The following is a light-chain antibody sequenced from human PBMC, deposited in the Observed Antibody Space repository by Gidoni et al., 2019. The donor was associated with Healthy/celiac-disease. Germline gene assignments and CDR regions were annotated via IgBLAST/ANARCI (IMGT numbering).Light chain of an antibody. CDR3: QVWDSSTVV. CDR2: RDS. V-gene: IGLV3-9*01. J-gene: IGLJ2*01. CDR1: NIGSTN. Sequence: SYELTQPLSFSVALGRTARITCGGNNIGSTNVHWYQQKPCQAPVLVIYRDSNRPSGIPERFSGSNSGNTATLTISRAQAGDEADYYCQVWDSSTVVFGGGTKLTVL.